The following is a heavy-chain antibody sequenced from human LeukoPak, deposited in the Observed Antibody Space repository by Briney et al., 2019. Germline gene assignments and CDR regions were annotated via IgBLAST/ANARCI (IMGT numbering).Heavy chain of an antibody. Sequence: ASVKVSCKASGYTFTGSYMQWVRQAPGQGLEWMGRINPNTGGTYYAQKFQGRVTMTRDTSISTAYMELSRLRSDDTAVYYCAKETVLDGDYSFDYWGQGTLVTVSS. CDR1: GYTFTGSY. J-gene: IGHJ4*02. CDR2: INPNTGGT. CDR3: AKETVLDGDYSFDY. D-gene: IGHD4-17*01. V-gene: IGHV1-2*06.